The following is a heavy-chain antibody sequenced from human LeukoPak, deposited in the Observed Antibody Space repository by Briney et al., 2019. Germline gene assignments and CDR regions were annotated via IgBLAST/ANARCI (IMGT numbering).Heavy chain of an antibody. J-gene: IGHJ4*02. Sequence: GGSLRLSCAASGFTFSSYSMSWVRQAPGKGLEWVSYISSSSSTIYYAVSVKGRFTISRDNAKNSLYLQMNSLRAEDTAVYYCASNFGSGTTLWGQGTLVTVSS. D-gene: IGHD3-10*01. V-gene: IGHV3-48*01. CDR1: GFTFSSYS. CDR3: ASNFGSGTTL. CDR2: ISSSSSTI.